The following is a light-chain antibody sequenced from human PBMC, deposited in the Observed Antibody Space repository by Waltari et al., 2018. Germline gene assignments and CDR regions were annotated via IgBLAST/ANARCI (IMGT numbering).Light chain of an antibody. V-gene: IGLV2-11*01. CDR2: AVS. Sequence: QFALTQPRSVSGSPGPSVTISCTASSSDITDYNSVSWYRQYPGKPPKFMIYAVSKRPSGVPDRFSGSRSGNTASLTISGLQAEDEGDYYCYSYVGSYTSVFGTGTKVTVL. CDR1: SSDITDYNS. J-gene: IGLJ1*01. CDR3: YSYVGSYTSV.